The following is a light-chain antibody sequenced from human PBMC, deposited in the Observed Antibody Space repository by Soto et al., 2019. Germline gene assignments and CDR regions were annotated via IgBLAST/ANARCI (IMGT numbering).Light chain of an antibody. CDR2: ATS. J-gene: IGKJ4*01. Sequence: DIQMTQFPSSLSASLGDRVTITCRASQNIDNYLNWYQHKPGKAPKLLIYATSTLQSGVPARFSGSGSGTEFTLTISSLQVEDFATYFCQESYSTPAVSFGGGTKVEIK. CDR1: QNIDNY. V-gene: IGKV1-39*01. CDR3: QESYSTPAVS.